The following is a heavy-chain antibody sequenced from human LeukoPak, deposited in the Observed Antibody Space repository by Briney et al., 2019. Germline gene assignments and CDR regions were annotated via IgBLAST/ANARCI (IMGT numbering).Heavy chain of an antibody. J-gene: IGHJ5*02. CDR3: ARGSGSSSWLDP. CDR1: GYSFTNHW. Sequence: GESLKISCKGSGYSFTNHWIGWVRQIPGKGLEWMGLIYPGDSDTKYSPSFEGQVTMSVDKSISAAFLQWSSLKASDTAIYYCARGSGSSSWLDPWGQGTLVTVSS. D-gene: IGHD3-10*01. V-gene: IGHV5-51*01. CDR2: IYPGDSDT.